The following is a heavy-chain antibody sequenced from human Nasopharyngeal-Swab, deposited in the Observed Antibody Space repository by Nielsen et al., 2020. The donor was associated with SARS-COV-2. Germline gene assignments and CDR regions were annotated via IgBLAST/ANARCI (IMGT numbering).Heavy chain of an antibody. V-gene: IGHV1-18*01. Sequence: ASVNVSCKASGYTFTSYVISWVRPAPGQGLEWMGWINAYNGNTNYAQKLQGRFTMTTDTSMSTAYMALRSLRSDDTDVYYFARDYPAWSSGCPFDYWGQGTLVTVSS. CDR1: GYTFTSYV. D-gene: IGHD6-19*01. CDR3: ARDYPAWSSGCPFDY. J-gene: IGHJ4*02. CDR2: INAYNGNT.